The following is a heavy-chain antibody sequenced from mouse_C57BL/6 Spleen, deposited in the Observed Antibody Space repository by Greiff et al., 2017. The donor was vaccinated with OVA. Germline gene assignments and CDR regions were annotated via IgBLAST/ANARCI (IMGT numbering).Heavy chain of an antibody. V-gene: IGHV1-81*01. J-gene: IGHJ4*01. Sequence: QVKLQQSGAELARPGASVKLSCKASGYTFTSYGISWVKQRTGQGLEWIGEIYPRSGNTYYNEKFKGQATLTADKSSSTAYMELRSLTSEDSEVYFCARSLTLDYWGQGTSVTVSS. D-gene: IGHD4-1*01. CDR1: GYTFTSYG. CDR3: ARSLTLDY. CDR2: IYPRSGNT.